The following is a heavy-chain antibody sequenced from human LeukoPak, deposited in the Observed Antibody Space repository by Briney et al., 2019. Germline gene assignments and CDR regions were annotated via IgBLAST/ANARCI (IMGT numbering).Heavy chain of an antibody. CDR2: INPNSGGT. D-gene: IGHD4-11*01. J-gene: IGHJ4*02. Sequence: GASVKVSCKASGYTFTGYYMHWVRQAPGQGLEWMGWINPNSGGTNYAQKFQGRVTMTRDTSTSTVYMELSSLRSEDTAVYYCARDHSSLDYWGQGTLVTVSS. CDR1: GYTFTGYY. CDR3: ARDHSSLDY. V-gene: IGHV1-2*02.